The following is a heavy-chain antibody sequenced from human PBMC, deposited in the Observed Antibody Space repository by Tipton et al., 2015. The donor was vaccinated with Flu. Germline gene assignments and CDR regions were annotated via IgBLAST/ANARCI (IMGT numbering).Heavy chain of an antibody. J-gene: IGHJ3*02. CDR1: GGSFSSYY. CDR3: ARERAGFVPAAIYDAFDI. V-gene: IGHV4-34*01. D-gene: IGHD2-2*01. Sequence: TLSLTCAVYGGSFSSYYWSWIRQPPGKGLEWIGEINHSGSTNYNPSLKSRVTISVDTSKNQFSLKLSSVTAADTAVYYCARERAGFVPAAIYDAFDIWGQGTMVTVSS. CDR2: INHSGST.